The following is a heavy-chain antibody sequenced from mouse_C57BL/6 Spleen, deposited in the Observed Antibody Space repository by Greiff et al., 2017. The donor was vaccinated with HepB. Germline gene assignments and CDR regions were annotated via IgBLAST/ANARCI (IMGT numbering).Heavy chain of an antibody. CDR2: IDPANGNT. V-gene: IGHV14-3*01. Sequence: EVQLQQSVAELVRPGASVKLSCTASGFNIKNTYMHWVKQRPEQGLEWIGRIDPANGNTKYAPKFQGKATITADISSNTAYLQLSSLTSEDTAIYYCARYYYGSSSYWYFDVWGTGTTVTVSS. D-gene: IGHD1-1*01. J-gene: IGHJ1*03. CDR3: ARYYYGSSSYWYFDV. CDR1: GFNIKNTY.